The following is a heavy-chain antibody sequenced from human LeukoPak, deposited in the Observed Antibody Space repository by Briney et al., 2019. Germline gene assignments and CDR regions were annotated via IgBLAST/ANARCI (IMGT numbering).Heavy chain of an antibody. D-gene: IGHD6-13*01. Sequence: GGSLRLSCAASGFTFSSYAMSWVRQAPGKGLEWVAVISYDGSNKYYADSVKGRFTISRDNSKNTLYLKMNSLRAEDTAVYYCAKASFSSSWLRGWFDPWGQGTLVTVSS. J-gene: IGHJ5*02. CDR1: GFTFSSYA. CDR2: ISYDGSNK. CDR3: AKASFSSSWLRGWFDP. V-gene: IGHV3-30*18.